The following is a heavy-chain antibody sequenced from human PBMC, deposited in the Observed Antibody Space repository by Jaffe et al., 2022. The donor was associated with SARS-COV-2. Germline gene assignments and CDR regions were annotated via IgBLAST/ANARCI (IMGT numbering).Heavy chain of an antibody. CDR2: INTNTGNP. Sequence: QVQLVQSGSELKKPGASVKVSCKASGYTFTSYAMNWVRQAPGQGLEWMGWINTNTGNPTYAQGFTGRFVFSLDTSVSTAYLQISSLKAEDTAVYYCARVSSGDQYQLLFYYYYGMDVWGQGTTVTVSS. D-gene: IGHD2-2*01. CDR3: ARVSSGDQYQLLFYYYYGMDV. CDR1: GYTFTSYA. V-gene: IGHV7-4-1*02. J-gene: IGHJ6*02.